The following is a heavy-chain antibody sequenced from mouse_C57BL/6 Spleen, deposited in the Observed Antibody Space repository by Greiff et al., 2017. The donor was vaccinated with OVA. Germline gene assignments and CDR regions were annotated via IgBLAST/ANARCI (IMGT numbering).Heavy chain of an antibody. Sequence: QVQLQQSGPELVKPGASVKISCKASGYAFSSSWMNWVKQRPGKGLEWIGRIYPGDGDTKYNGKFKGKATLTADKSSSTAYMQLSSLTSEDSAVYFCARGVPYYGSREAWFAYWGQGTLVTVSA. J-gene: IGHJ3*01. CDR3: ARGVPYYGSREAWFAY. D-gene: IGHD1-1*01. V-gene: IGHV1-82*01. CDR1: GYAFSSSW. CDR2: IYPGDGDT.